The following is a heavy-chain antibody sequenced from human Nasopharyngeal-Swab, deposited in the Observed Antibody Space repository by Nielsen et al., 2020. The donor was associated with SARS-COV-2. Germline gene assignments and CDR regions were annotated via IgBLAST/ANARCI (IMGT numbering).Heavy chain of an antibody. J-gene: IGHJ6*02. V-gene: IGHV4-38-2*02. D-gene: IGHD1-26*01. CDR2: IYHSGST. CDR1: GYSISSGYY. Sequence: GSLRLSCTVSGYSISSGYYWGWIRQPPGKGLEWIGSIYHSGSTYYNPSLKSQVTISVDTSKNQFSLKLSSVTAADTAVYYCARDKWELRDYYYGMAVWGQGTTVTVSS. CDR3: ARDKWELRDYYYGMAV.